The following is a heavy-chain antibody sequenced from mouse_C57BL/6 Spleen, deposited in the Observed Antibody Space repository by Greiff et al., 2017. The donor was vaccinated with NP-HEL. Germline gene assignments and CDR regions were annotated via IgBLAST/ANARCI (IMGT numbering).Heavy chain of an antibody. CDR3: ASKIYYYGSSSFDY. D-gene: IGHD1-1*01. V-gene: IGHV1-50*01. CDR2: IDPSDSYT. J-gene: IGHJ2*01. CDR1: GYTFTSYW. Sequence: VQLQQSGAELVKPGAPVKLSCKASGYTFTSYWMQWVKQRPGQGLEWIGEIDPSDSYTNYNQKFKGKATLTVDTSSSTAYMQLSSLTSEDSAVYSCASKIYYYGSSSFDYWGQGTTLTVSS.